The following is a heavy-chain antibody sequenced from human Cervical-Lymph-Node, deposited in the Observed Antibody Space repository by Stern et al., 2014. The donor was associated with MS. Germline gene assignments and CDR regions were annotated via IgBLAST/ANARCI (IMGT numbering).Heavy chain of an antibody. CDR1: DYPFTDYY. CDR2: INPNTGGT. Sequence: QVQLVESGAEVKKPGASVKVSCKASDYPFTDYYLHWVRQAPGPGLEWMGWINPNTGGTKSAKQFQGWVTMTRDTSISTAYMELRRLNPHDTAVYYCAAKGYPFLEYGGQGTRGTVSS. D-gene: IGHD2-15*01. CDR3: AAKGYPFLEY. V-gene: IGHV1-2*04. J-gene: IGHJ4*01.